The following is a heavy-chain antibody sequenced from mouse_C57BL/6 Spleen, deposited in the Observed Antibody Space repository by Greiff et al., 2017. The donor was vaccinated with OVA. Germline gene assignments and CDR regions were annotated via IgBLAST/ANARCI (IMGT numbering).Heavy chain of an antibody. D-gene: IGHD1-1*01. CDR1: GYTFTSYW. V-gene: IGHV1-55*01. CDR3: ARDYYGSRSFDY. Sequence: VQLQQSGAELVKPGASVKMSCKASGYTFTSYWITWVKQRPGQGLEWIGDIYPGSGSTNYNEKFKSKATLTVDTSSSTAYMQLSSLTSEDSAVYYCARDYYGSRSFDYWGQGTTLTVSS. CDR2: IYPGSGST. J-gene: IGHJ2*01.